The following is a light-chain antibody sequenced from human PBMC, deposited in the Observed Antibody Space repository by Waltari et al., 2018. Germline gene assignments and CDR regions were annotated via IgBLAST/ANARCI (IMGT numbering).Light chain of an antibody. Sequence: RRAVHGMSHYLDWYQQKPGKGPNHLVWAAYTVQSGGPSRFSGSGSGTDFPLTVSSLQPEDFATYYCQQLNSYQCTFGQGTKVEIK. V-gene: IGKV1-9*01. J-gene: IGKJ1*01. CDR3: QQLNSYQCT. CDR1: HGMSHY. CDR2: AAY.